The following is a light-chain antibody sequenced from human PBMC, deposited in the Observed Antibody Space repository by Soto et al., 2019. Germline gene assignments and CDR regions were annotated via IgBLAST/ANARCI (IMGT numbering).Light chain of an antibody. CDR3: QSYDSSRSGVV. CDR1: SSNIGAGYD. Sequence: QSVLTQPPSVSGAPGQRVTISCTGRSSNIGAGYDVHWYQQLPGTAPKLLIYGNSNRPSGVPDRFSGSKSGTSASLAITGRQAEDEADYYCQSYDSSRSGVVFGGGTKVTVL. V-gene: IGLV1-40*01. J-gene: IGLJ2*01. CDR2: GNS.